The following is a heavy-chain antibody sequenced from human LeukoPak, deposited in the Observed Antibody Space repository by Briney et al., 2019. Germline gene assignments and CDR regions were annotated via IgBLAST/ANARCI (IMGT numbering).Heavy chain of an antibody. D-gene: IGHD1-14*01. CDR3: ARTAWGTRFDP. J-gene: IGHJ5*02. CDR2: INHSGST. Sequence: TSETLSLTCAVYGGSLSGYYWSWIRQPPGKGLEWIGEINHSGSTNYNPSLKSRVTISVDTSKNQFSLKLSSVTAADTAVYYCARTAWGTRFDPWGQGTLVTVSS. V-gene: IGHV4-34*01. CDR1: GGSLSGYY.